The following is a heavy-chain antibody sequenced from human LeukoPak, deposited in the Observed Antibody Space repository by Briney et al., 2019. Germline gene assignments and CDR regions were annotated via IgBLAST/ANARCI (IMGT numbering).Heavy chain of an antibody. Sequence: LRLSCAASGFSFRTHWMSCIRQPPGKGLEWIGYIYYGGSTDYNPSLKSRVTISVDTSKNQFSLKLSSVTAADTAVYYCARDRIVVVPAAMQGYYYGMDVWGQGTTVTVSS. J-gene: IGHJ6*02. V-gene: IGHV4-59*11. D-gene: IGHD2-2*01. CDR2: IYYGGST. CDR3: ARDRIVVVPAAMQGYYYGMDV. CDR1: GFSFRTHW.